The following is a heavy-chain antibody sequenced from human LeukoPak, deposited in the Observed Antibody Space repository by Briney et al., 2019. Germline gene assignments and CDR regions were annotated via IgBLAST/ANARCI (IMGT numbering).Heavy chain of an antibody. J-gene: IGHJ4*02. V-gene: IGHV4-59*01. CDR1: GGSISSYY. CDR3: ARARSSSRAGGSDTMYYFDY. CDR2: IYYSGST. Sequence: SETLSLTCTVSGGSISSYYWSWVRQPPGKGLEWIGYIYYSGSTNYNPSLKSRVTISVDTSKNQFSLKLSSVTAADTAVYYCARARSSSRAGGSDTMYYFDYWGQGTLVTVSS. D-gene: IGHD6-6*01.